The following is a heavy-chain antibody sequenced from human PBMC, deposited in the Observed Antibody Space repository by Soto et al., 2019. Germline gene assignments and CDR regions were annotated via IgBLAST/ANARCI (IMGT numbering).Heavy chain of an antibody. V-gene: IGHV4-34*01. Sequence: QVQLQQWGAGLLKPSETLSLTCAVYGGSFSGYYWSWIRQPPGKGLEWIGEINHSGSTNYNTSLKSRVTISVDTSKNQFSLKLSSVTAADTAVYYCARGTSYGSGSYFAYYYYGMDVWGQGTTVTVSS. CDR3: ARGTSYGSGSYFAYYYYGMDV. CDR2: INHSGST. D-gene: IGHD3-10*01. CDR1: GGSFSGYY. J-gene: IGHJ6*02.